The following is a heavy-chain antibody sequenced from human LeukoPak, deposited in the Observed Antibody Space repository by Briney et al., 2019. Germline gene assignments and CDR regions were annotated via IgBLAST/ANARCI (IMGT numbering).Heavy chain of an antibody. J-gene: IGHJ5*02. V-gene: IGHV4-38-2*02. D-gene: IGHD1-7*01. CDR3: ARGPLTGTTFIMYNWFDP. CDR2: IYYSGST. Sequence: PSETLSLTCTVSGYSISSGYYWGWIRQPPGKGLEWIGSIYYSGSTYYNPSLKSRVTISVDTSKNQFSLKLSSVTAADTAVYYCARGPLTGTTFIMYNWFDPWGQGTLVTVSS. CDR1: GYSISSGYY.